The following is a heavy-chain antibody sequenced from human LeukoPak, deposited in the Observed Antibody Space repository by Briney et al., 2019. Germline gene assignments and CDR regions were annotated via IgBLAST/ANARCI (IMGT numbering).Heavy chain of an antibody. CDR3: AREGLPDAFDI. CDR2: IQYDGNKR. V-gene: IGHV3-30*02. J-gene: IGHJ3*02. Sequence: PGGSLRLSCAASGFTFRNHAMHWVRQAPGKGLEWVAFIQYDGNKRYYGDSVKGRFIISRDNSKSTLYLEMNSLRHEDTAVYYCAREGLPDAFDIWGQGTMVTVSS. CDR1: GFTFRNHA. D-gene: IGHD3/OR15-3a*01.